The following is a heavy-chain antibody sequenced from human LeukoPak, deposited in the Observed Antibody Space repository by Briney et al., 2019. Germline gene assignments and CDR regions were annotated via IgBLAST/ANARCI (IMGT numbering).Heavy chain of an antibody. J-gene: IGHJ4*02. Sequence: SETLSLTCTVSGGSISSSSYYWGWIRQPPGKGLEWIGYIYYSGSTYYNPSLKSRVTISVDTSKNQFSLKLSSVTAADTAVYYCARVDGPHVSPDYWGQGTLVTVSS. V-gene: IGHV4-30-4*08. CDR3: ARVDGPHVSPDY. CDR2: IYYSGST. CDR1: GGSISSSSYY.